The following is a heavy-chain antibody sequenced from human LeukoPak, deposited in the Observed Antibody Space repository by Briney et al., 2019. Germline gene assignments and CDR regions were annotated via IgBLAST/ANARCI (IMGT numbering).Heavy chain of an antibody. Sequence: ASVKVSCKASGYIFSDFDINWVRQATGQGLEWMGWMNPNSGNTGYAQKFQGRVTMTRNTSISTAYMELSSLRSEDTAVYYCARAVVTRPRVLSFDYWGQGTLVTVSS. CDR2: MNPNSGNT. CDR3: ARAVVTRPRVLSFDY. V-gene: IGHV1-8*02. CDR1: GYIFSDFD. J-gene: IGHJ4*02. D-gene: IGHD4-23*01.